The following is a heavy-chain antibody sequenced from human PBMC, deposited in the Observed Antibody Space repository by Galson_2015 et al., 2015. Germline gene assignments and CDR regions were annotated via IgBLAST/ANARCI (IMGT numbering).Heavy chain of an antibody. Sequence: SLRLSCAASGFTFSSYAMHWVRQAPGKGLEWVAVISYDGSNKYYADSVKGRFTISRDNSKNTLYLQMNSLRAEDTAVYYCARDRNRHSSGYFLVWCQGTLVTVSS. CDR2: ISYDGSNK. J-gene: IGHJ4*02. D-gene: IGHD5-18*01. V-gene: IGHV3-30-3*01. CDR3: ARDRNRHSSGYFLV. CDR1: GFTFSSYA.